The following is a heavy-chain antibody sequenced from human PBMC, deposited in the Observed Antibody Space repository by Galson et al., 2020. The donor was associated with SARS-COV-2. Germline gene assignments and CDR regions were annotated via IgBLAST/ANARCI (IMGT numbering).Heavy chain of an antibody. V-gene: IGHV3-23*01. CDR3: AKVRTGFFGYCMYV. CDR2: TGGSGESA. D-gene: IGHD3-3*01. Sequence: GESLKLSCAASGFTFSNYAMNWVRQSPGKGLEWLSGTGGSGESAYYADSVKGRFSISRDNSKDTLYLQMHSLRADDTALYYCAKVRTGFFGYCMYVWGQGTTVTVSS. J-gene: IGHJ6*02. CDR1: GFTFSNYA.